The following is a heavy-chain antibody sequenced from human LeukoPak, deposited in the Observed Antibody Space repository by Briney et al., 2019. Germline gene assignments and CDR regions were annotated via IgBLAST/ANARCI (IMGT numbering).Heavy chain of an antibody. CDR3: ARGSDYVWGSYRYKGGRDWFDP. J-gene: IGHJ5*02. Sequence: SETLSLTCTVSGGSISSGSYYWSWIRQPAGKGLEWIGRIYTSGSTNYNPSLKSRVTISVDTSKNQFSLKLSSATAADTAVYYRARGSDYVWGSYRYKGGRDWFDPWGQGTLVTVSS. CDR1: GGSISSGSYY. CDR2: IYTSGST. V-gene: IGHV4-61*02. D-gene: IGHD3-16*02.